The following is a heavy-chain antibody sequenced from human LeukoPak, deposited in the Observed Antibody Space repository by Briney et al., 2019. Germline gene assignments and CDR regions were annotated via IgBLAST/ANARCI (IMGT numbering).Heavy chain of an antibody. Sequence: SETLSLTCAVYGGSFSGYYWSWIRQPPGKGLEWIGEINHSGSTNYNPSLKSRVTISVDTSKNQFSLKLSSVTAADTAVYYCARVMNYCSSTSCYRGDYGMDVWGQGTTVTVSS. CDR3: ARVMNYCSSTSCYRGDYGMDV. V-gene: IGHV4-34*01. CDR1: GGSFSGYY. J-gene: IGHJ6*02. D-gene: IGHD2-2*02. CDR2: INHSGST.